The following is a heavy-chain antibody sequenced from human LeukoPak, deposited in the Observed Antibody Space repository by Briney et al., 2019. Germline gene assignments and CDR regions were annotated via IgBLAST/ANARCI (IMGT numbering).Heavy chain of an antibody. CDR1: GFTFGNYE. D-gene: IGHD2-2*01. Sequence: GGSLRLSCVASGFTFGNYEMNWVRQAPGKGLEWVSYISSSGSTTYYADSVKGRFTISRDNAKNSLYLQMNSLRADDTAVYYCARAGPATDPWGEGTLVTVSS. CDR2: ISSSGSTT. V-gene: IGHV3-48*03. CDR3: ARAGPATDP. J-gene: IGHJ5*02.